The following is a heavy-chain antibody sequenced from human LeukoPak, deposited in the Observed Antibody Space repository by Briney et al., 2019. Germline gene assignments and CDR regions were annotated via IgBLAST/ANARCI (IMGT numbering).Heavy chain of an antibody. CDR2: ISGSGGST. J-gene: IGHJ4*02. CDR1: GFTFSSYA. D-gene: IGHD5-12*01. Sequence: GGSLRLSCAASGFTFSSYAMSWVRQAPGKGLEWVSAISGSGGSTYYADSVKGRFTISRDNSKNTLYLQMNSLRAEDTAVYYCAKDRDVDIVATPLDYWGREPWSPSPQ. V-gene: IGHV3-23*01. CDR3: AKDRDVDIVATPLDY.